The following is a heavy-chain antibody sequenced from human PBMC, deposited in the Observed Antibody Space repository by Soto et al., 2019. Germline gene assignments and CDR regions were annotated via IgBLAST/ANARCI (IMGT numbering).Heavy chain of an antibody. CDR3: ARDRVVVVAVSYYYYYGMDV. J-gene: IGHJ6*02. CDR2: ISYDGSNK. CDR1: RIADSSYP. D-gene: IGHD2-15*01. V-gene: IGHV3-30-3*01. Sequence: GPRTLYCGACRIADSSYPRNRKRQAPGKGLEWVAVISYDGSNKYYADSVKGRFTISRDNSKNTLYLQMNSLRAEDTAVYYCARDRVVVVAVSYYYYYGMDVWGQGTTVTVSS.